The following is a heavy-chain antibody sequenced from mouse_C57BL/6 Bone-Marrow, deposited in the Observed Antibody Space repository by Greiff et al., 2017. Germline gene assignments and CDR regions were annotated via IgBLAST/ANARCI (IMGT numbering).Heavy chain of an antibody. CDR2: INYDGSST. D-gene: IGHD1-1*01. Sequence: EVKLVESEGGLVQPGSSMKLSCTASGFTFSDYYMAWVRQVPEKGLEWVANINYDGSSTYYLDSLKSRFIISRDNAKNTLYLQMSSLKSEDTATYYCARDTDSSFGYFDVWGTGTTVTVSS. CDR3: ARDTDSSFGYFDV. V-gene: IGHV5-16*01. J-gene: IGHJ1*03. CDR1: GFTFSDYY.